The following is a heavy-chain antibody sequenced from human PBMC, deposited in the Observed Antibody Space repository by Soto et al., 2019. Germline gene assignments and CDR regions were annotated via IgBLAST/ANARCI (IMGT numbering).Heavy chain of an antibody. CDR3: ARGGRAAAGTELHYYGMDV. V-gene: IGHV3-30-3*01. CDR1: GFTFSSYA. D-gene: IGHD6-13*01. Sequence: QVQLVESGGGVVQPGRSLRLSCAASGFTFSSYAMHWVRQAPGKGLEWVAVISYDGSNKYYADSVKGRFTISRDNSKNTLYLQMNSLRAEDTAVYYCARGGRAAAGTELHYYGMDVWGQGTTVTVSS. J-gene: IGHJ6*02. CDR2: ISYDGSNK.